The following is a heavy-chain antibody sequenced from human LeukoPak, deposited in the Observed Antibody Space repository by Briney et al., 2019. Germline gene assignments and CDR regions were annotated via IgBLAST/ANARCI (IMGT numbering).Heavy chain of an antibody. J-gene: IGHJ4*02. D-gene: IGHD3-3*01. CDR1: GGSISSYY. V-gene: IGHV4-59*08. CDR2: IYYSGST. CDR3: ARAYYDFWSGFLSFDY. Sequence: PSETLSLTCTVSGGSISSYYWSWIRQPPGKGLEWIGYIYYSGSTNYNPSLKSRVTISVDTSKNQFSLKLSSVTAADTAVYYCARAYYDFWSGFLSFDYWGQGTLVTVSS.